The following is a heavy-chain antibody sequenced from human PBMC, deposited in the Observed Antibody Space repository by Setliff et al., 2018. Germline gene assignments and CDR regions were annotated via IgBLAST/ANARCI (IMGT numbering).Heavy chain of an antibody. CDR1: GFTFGDYA. CDR2: IRSKAYGGTT. CDR3: TCSGYVGPYYFYGMDV. Sequence: GGSLRLSCKASGFTFGDYAMSWVRQAPGKGLEWVGFIRSKAYGGTTEYAASVKGRFTISRDDSKRIAYLQMNSLKTEDTAVYYCTCSGYVGPYYFYGMDVWGQGTTVTVSS. J-gene: IGHJ6*02. V-gene: IGHV3-49*04. D-gene: IGHD5-12*01.